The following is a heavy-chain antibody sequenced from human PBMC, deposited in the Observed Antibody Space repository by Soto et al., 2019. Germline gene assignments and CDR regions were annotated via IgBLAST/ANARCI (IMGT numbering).Heavy chain of an antibody. CDR3: AKGYNWNYFDH. V-gene: IGHV3-23*01. J-gene: IGHJ4*02. D-gene: IGHD1-20*01. CDR1: GFIFSSFA. Sequence: GGSLRLSCAASGFIFSSFAMNWVRQAPGKGLEWVSTISGSGGSTYYADSVKGRFTISRDNSKNTLYLQMNSLRAEDTAIHSCAKGYNWNYFDHWGQGALVTVSS. CDR2: ISGSGGST.